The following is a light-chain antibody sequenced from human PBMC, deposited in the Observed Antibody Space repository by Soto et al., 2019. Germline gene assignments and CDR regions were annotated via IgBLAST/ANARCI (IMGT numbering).Light chain of an antibody. CDR2: DAS. V-gene: IGKV3-11*01. CDR3: QQRASWPLGT. CDR1: QSVVTH. J-gene: IGKJ1*01. Sequence: EIVFTPSPAPLSLSPGESATLSCRASQSVVTHLAWYQHRPGQAPRLLIYDASTRATGIPARFSGSGSRTDFTLTISSLEPEDSAVYYCQQRASWPLGTFGQGTKVDTK.